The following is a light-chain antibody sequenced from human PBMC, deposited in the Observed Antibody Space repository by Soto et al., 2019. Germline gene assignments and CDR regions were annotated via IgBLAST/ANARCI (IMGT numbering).Light chain of an antibody. V-gene: IGKV1-5*03. CDR3: QQSYRSPPT. J-gene: IGKJ5*01. Sequence: DIQRTQSPSTLSASVGDRVTITWRASQSISSWLAWYQQKPGKAPKLLIYQASSLQSGVPSRFSGSGSETDFTLTISSLQPEDFATYYCQQSYRSPPTFGQGTRREIK. CDR2: QAS. CDR1: QSISSW.